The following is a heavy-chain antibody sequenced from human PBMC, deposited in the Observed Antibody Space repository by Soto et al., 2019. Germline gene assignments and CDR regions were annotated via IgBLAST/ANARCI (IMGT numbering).Heavy chain of an antibody. J-gene: IGHJ4*02. V-gene: IGHV1-8*01. CDR3: ARVTAGSSDFDY. Sequence: QVQLVQSGAEVKEPGASVRVSCKASGYSFTKFDINWVRQAPGQGLEWMGWLNPKSGNTGYAQNLQGRVTMTRDTYISTAYMELRSLGAEDTALYYCARVTAGSSDFDYWGQGTLVTVSS. D-gene: IGHD6-6*01. CDR1: GYSFTKFD. CDR2: LNPKSGNT.